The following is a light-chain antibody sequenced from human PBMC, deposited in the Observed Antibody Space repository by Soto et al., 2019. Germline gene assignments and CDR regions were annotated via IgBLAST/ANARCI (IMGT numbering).Light chain of an antibody. Sequence: QSALTQPACVSGSPGQSITISCTGTSSDVGAYKYVSWYQQHPGKAPKLMIYEVSNRPSGVSNRFSGSKSGNTASVTISGLQAEDEADYYCSSYTSTNTQVFGTGTKVTVL. CDR3: SSYTSTNTQV. CDR2: EVS. V-gene: IGLV2-14*01. CDR1: SSDVGAYKY. J-gene: IGLJ1*01.